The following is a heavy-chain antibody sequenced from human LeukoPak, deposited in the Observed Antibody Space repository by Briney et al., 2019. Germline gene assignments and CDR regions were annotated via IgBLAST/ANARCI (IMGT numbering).Heavy chain of an antibody. CDR3: ARDPIAVAGIDY. D-gene: IGHD6-19*01. CDR1: GYTFTGYY. J-gene: IGHJ4*02. Sequence: GASVKVSCKASGYTFTGYYMHWVRQAPGQGLEWMGWINPNSGGTNYAQKFQGRVTMTRDTSISTAYMELSRLRSDDTGVYYCARDPIAVAGIDYWGQGTLVTVSS. V-gene: IGHV1-2*02. CDR2: INPNSGGT.